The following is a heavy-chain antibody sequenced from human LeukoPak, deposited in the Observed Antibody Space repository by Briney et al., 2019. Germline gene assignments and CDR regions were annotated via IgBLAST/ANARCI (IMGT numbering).Heavy chain of an antibody. CDR2: IKQDGSEK. J-gene: IGHJ4*02. CDR1: GFTFSNYW. CDR3: AREIMETYYYDSSGYGSFDY. D-gene: IGHD3-22*01. Sequence: GGSLRLSCAAPGFTFSNYWMSWVRQAPGKGLEWVANIKQDGSEKYYVDSVKGRFTISRDNAKNSLYLQMNSLRAEDTAVYYCAREIMETYYYDSSGYGSFDYWGQGTLVTVSS. V-gene: IGHV3-7*03.